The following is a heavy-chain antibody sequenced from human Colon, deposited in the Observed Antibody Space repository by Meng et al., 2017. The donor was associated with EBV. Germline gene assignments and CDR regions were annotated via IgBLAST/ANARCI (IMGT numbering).Heavy chain of an antibody. CDR3: VNYDFWSGPV. CDR1: GLVFLGYH. CDR2: IISSGLTS. J-gene: IGHJ4*02. D-gene: IGHD3-3*01. Sequence: VPRVESGGALVTPGGSLRLSCAASGLVFLGYHMMWIRQSPGKGLEWVSYIISSGLTSYYTDSVKGRFTISRDNAGNSLYLQMKSLRAEDTAVYYCVNYDFWSGPVWGQGTLVTVSS. V-gene: IGHV3-11*01.